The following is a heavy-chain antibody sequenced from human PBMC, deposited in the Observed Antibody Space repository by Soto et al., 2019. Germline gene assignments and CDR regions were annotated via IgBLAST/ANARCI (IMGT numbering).Heavy chain of an antibody. V-gene: IGHV4-39*01. Sequence: PSETLSLTCTVSGGSISSSSYYWGWIRQPPGKGLEWIGSIYYSGSTYYNPSLKSRVTISVDTSKNQFSLKLSSVTAADTAVYYCARKSGRSWYLTAAFDIWGQGTMVTVSS. D-gene: IGHD6-13*01. J-gene: IGHJ3*02. CDR2: IYYSGST. CDR1: GGSISSSSYY. CDR3: ARKSGRSWYLTAAFDI.